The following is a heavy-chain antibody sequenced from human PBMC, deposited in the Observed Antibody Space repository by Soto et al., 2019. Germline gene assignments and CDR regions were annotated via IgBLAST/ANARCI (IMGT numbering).Heavy chain of an antibody. CDR2: ISGSGGST. D-gene: IGHD2-2*01. CDR1: GFTFSSYA. J-gene: IGHJ4*02. Sequence: PGGSLRLSCAASGFTFSSYAMSWVRQAPGKGLEWVSVISGSGGSTYYADSVKGRFTISRDNSKNTLYLQMNSLRAEDTAVYYCAKGVYTVVIPAATDSWGQGTQVTVSS. V-gene: IGHV3-23*01. CDR3: AKGVYTVVIPAATDS.